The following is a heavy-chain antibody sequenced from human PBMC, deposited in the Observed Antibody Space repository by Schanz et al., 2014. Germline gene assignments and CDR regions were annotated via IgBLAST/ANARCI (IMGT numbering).Heavy chain of an antibody. CDR3: ARGGYSSGWYDRDIAHFDY. CDR2: ISAYNGNT. Sequence: QLQLVQSGAEVKKPGASVTVSFKSSGYTFTSYGINWVRQAPGQGLEWMGWISAYNGNTNYAQKLQGRVTMTTDTSTSTAYMELRSLRSDDTAVYYCARGGYSSGWYDRDIAHFDYWGQGTLVTVSS. CDR1: GYTFTSYG. J-gene: IGHJ4*02. V-gene: IGHV1-18*01. D-gene: IGHD6-19*01.